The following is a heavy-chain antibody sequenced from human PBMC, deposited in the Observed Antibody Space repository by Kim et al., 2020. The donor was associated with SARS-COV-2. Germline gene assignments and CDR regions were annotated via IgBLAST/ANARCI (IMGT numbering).Heavy chain of an antibody. J-gene: IGHJ4*02. Sequence: DSVKGRFTISRDNAKNTLYLEMNNLRVEDTAFYYCARVPHYDSSGYYFDYGGQGTLVSVSP. V-gene: IGHV3-74*01. D-gene: IGHD3-22*01. CDR3: ARVPHYDSSGYYFDY.